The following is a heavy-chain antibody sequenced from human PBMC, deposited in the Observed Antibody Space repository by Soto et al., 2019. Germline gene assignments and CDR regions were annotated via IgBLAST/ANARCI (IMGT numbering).Heavy chain of an antibody. CDR2: ISAYNGNT. V-gene: IGHV1-18*01. Sequence: QVQLVQSGAEVKKPGASVKVSCKASGYTFTSYGISWVRQAPGQGLEWMGWISAYNGNTNYAQKLQGRVTLTTDTSTSTAYMELRSLRSDDTAVYYCARSYAETDYYHYYGMDVWGQGTTVIVSS. CDR1: GYTFTSYG. D-gene: IGHD3-16*01. J-gene: IGHJ6*02. CDR3: ARSYAETDYYHYYGMDV.